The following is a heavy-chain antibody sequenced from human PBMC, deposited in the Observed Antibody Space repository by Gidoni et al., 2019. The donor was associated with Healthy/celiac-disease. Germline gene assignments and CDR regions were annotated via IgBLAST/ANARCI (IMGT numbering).Heavy chain of an antibody. CDR1: GFTFSSYG. CDR3: AREGRKKDLFAIAAAGRVDY. V-gene: IGHV3-33*01. J-gene: IGHJ4*02. D-gene: IGHD6-13*01. Sequence: QVQPVESGGGVVQPGRSLRLSCAASGFTFSSYGMHWVREAPGKGLEWVAVIWYDGSNKYYADSVKGRFTISRDNSKNTLYLQMNSLRAEDTAVYYCAREGRKKDLFAIAAAGRVDYWGQGTLVTVSS. CDR2: IWYDGSNK.